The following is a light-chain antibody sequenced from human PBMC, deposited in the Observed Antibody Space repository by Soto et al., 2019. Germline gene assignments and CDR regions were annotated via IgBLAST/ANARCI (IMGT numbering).Light chain of an antibody. Sequence: DIQMTQSPSSLSASIGDRVTITCRASQSVTSNLNWYQQKFGETPKLLMYAASNLQGGVPSRFSGSGSGTDFTLTISSLQPEDFATYYCQQYYSSPYTFGQGTKVDI. CDR1: QSVTSN. V-gene: IGKV1-39*01. CDR3: QQYYSSPYT. CDR2: AAS. J-gene: IGKJ2*01.